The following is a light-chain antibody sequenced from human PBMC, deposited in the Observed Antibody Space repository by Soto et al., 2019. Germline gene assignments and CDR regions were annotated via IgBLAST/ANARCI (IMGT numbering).Light chain of an antibody. CDR1: HIISTY. CDR3: QQSYTSPPWT. J-gene: IGKJ1*01. Sequence: DIQMTQSPSSLSASVGDRVTISCRASHIISTYLNWYQQKPGTAPRLLISRASSVKSGVPPRFSGSGSGRDFTLTISSLRPEDIATYFCQQSYTSPPWTFGQGTRWIS. CDR2: RAS. V-gene: IGKV1-39*01.